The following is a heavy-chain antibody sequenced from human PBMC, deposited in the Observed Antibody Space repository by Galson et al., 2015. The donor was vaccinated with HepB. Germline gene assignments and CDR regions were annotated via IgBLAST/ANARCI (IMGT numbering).Heavy chain of an antibody. D-gene: IGHD3-10*01. CDR1: GYSFTSYW. CDR2: IYYSGST. V-gene: IGHV4-59*12. Sequence: SGAEVKKPGESLKISCKGSGYSFTSYWIGWVRQMPGKGLEWIGYIYYSGSTYYNPSLKSRVTISVDTSKNQFSLKLSSVTAADTAVYYCARDGSGSYYPTFYFDYWGQGTLVTVSS. J-gene: IGHJ4*02. CDR3: ARDGSGSYYPTFYFDY.